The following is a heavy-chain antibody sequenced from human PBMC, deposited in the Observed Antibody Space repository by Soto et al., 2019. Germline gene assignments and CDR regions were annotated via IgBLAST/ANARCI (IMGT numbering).Heavy chain of an antibody. CDR2: IYFRGST. CDR3: ASHMVRGVPFGY. Sequence: SETLALTCTVAGDSISSYYWSWIRQPPGKGLEWIGYIYFRGSTNYNPSLKSRVTISVDTSKNQFSLKLSSVTAADTAVYYCASHMVRGVPFGYWGQGTLVTVSS. CDR1: GDSISSYY. V-gene: IGHV4-59*08. J-gene: IGHJ4*02. D-gene: IGHD3-10*01.